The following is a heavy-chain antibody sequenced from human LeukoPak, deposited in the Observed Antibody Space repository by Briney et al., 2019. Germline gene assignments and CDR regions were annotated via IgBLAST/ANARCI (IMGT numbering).Heavy chain of an antibody. Sequence: ASVKVSCKASGYTFTSYGISWVRQAPGQGLEWMGWISVYNGNTNHAQKFQGRVTITRDTSASTAYMELSSLRSEDTAVYYCARISGTPAAYYFDYWGQGTLVTVSS. J-gene: IGHJ4*02. D-gene: IGHD2-15*01. CDR3: ARISGTPAAYYFDY. V-gene: IGHV1-18*01. CDR1: GYTFTSYG. CDR2: ISVYNGNT.